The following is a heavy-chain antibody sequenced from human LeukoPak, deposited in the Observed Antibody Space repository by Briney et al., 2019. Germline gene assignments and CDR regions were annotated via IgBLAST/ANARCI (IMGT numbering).Heavy chain of an antibody. J-gene: IGHJ3*02. Sequence: SETLSLTCAVYGGSFSGYYWSWIRQPPGKGLEWIGEINHSGSTNYNPSLKSRVTISVDTSKNQFSLKLSSVTAADTAVYYCARPSNNDAFDIWGQGTMVTVSS. CDR3: ARPSNNDAFDI. CDR2: INHSGST. CDR1: GGSFSGYY. D-gene: IGHD1/OR15-1a*01. V-gene: IGHV4-34*01.